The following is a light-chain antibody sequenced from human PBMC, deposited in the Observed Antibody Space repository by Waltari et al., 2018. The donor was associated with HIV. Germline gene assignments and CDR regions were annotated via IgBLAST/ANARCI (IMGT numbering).Light chain of an antibody. Sequence: SYELTQPPSVSVSPGQTARITCSGDALPKQYAYWYQQKPGQAPVLVIYKDSERPSGIPERFSGSSSGTTVTFTISGVQAEDEADYYCQSADSSGTRWVFGGGTKLTVL. V-gene: IGLV3-25*03. J-gene: IGLJ3*02. CDR2: KDS. CDR1: ALPKQY. CDR3: QSADSSGTRWV.